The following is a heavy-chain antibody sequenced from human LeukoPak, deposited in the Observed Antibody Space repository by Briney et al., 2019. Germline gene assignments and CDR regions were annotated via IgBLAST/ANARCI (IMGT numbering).Heavy chain of an antibody. V-gene: IGHV1-8*01. CDR1: GYTFTSYD. J-gene: IGHJ4*02. CDR2: MNPNSGNT. Sequence: GASVKVSCKASGYTFTSYDINWVRQATGQGLEWMGWMNPNSGNTGYAQKFQGRVAMTRNTSISTAYMELSSLRSEDTAVYYCARGQSTTVTTNEFDYWGQGTLVTVSS. D-gene: IGHD4-17*01. CDR3: ARGQSTTVTTNEFDY.